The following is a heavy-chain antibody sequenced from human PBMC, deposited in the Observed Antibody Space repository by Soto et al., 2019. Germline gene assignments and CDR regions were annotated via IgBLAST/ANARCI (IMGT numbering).Heavy chain of an antibody. CDR1: GYTFTSYY. J-gene: IGHJ4*02. CDR2: INPNSGGT. D-gene: IGHD2-15*01. CDR3: ARDKGYCSDTSCPDFDY. V-gene: IGHV1-2*02. Sequence: ASVKVSCKASGYTFTSYYMHWVRQAPGQGLEWMGWINPNSGGTNYAKKFQGRFTIVVDTSTSTAYMELNSLRYDDTAVYYCARDKGYCSDTSCPDFDYWGQGTLVTVSS.